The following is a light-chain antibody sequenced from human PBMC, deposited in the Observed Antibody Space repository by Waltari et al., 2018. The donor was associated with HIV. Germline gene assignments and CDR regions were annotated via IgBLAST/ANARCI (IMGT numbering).Light chain of an antibody. J-gene: IGLJ7*01. CDR2: RNN. CDR1: SSHIGSNY. CDR3: AAWDDSLSGPV. V-gene: IGLV1-47*01. Sequence: QSVLTQPPSASGTPGQRVTISCSGSSSHIGSNYVYWYQQHPGTAPKLLIYRNNQRPSGVPDRFSGSKSGTSASLAISGLRSEDEADYYCAAWDDSLSGPVFGGGTQLTVL.